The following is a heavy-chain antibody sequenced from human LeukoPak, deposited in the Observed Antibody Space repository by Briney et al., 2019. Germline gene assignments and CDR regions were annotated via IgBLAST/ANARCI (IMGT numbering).Heavy chain of an antibody. CDR1: GGTFSSYA. J-gene: IGHJ6*03. D-gene: IGHD1-26*01. CDR2: IIPIFGTA. CDR3: ARDEAASGGHIQWGYYMDV. Sequence: GASVKVSCKASGGTFSSYAISWVRQAPGQGPEWMGGIIPIFGTANYAQKFQGRVTITTDESTSTAYMELSSLRSEDTAVYYCARDEAASGGHIQWGYYMDVWGKGTTVTVAS. V-gene: IGHV1-69*05.